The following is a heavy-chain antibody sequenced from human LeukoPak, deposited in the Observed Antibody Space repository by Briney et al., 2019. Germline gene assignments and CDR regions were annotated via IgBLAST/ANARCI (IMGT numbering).Heavy chain of an antibody. CDR3: ARVTSSWYGMIYYYYYMDV. J-gene: IGHJ6*03. CDR2: MNPNSGNT. CDR1: GYTFTSYD. V-gene: IGHV1-8*01. D-gene: IGHD6-13*01. Sequence: ASVKVSCKASGYTFTSYDINWLRQATGQGLEGMGWMNPNSGNTGYAQKFQGRVTMTRNTSISTAYMELSSLRSEDTAVYYCARVTSSWYGMIYYYYYMDVWGKGTTVTISS.